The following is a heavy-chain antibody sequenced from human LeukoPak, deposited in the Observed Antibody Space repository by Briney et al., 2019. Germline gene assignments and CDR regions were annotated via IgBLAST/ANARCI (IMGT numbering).Heavy chain of an antibody. J-gene: IGHJ4*02. V-gene: IGHV1-69*13. Sequence: ASVKVSCKASGGTFSSYAISWVRQAPGQGLEWMGGIIPIFGTANYAQKFQGRVTITADESTSTAYMELSSLRSEDTAVYYCARVPQRWLRGGYFDYWGQGTLVTVSS. D-gene: IGHD5-24*01. CDR2: IIPIFGTA. CDR3: ARVPQRWLRGGYFDY. CDR1: GGTFSSYA.